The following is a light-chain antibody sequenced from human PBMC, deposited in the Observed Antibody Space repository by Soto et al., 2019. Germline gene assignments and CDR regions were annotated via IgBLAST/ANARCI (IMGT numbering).Light chain of an antibody. Sequence: DIQMTQSPSTLSASVGDRVTITCRASQSISSWLAWYQQKPGKAPKLLIYDASSLESGVPSRFSGSGSGTEFTLTISSLQPDDFATYYCQQYNSIRRTFGQGTKVELK. J-gene: IGKJ1*01. CDR2: DAS. CDR3: QQYNSIRRT. V-gene: IGKV1-5*01. CDR1: QSISSW.